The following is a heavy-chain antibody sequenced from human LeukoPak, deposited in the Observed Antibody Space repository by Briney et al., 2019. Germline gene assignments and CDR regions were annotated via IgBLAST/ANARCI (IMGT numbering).Heavy chain of an antibody. J-gene: IGHJ6*03. Sequence: ASVKVSCKASGGTFSSHAISWVRQAPGQGLEWMGGIIPIFGTANYAQKFQGRVTITADESTSTAYMELSSLRSEDTAVYYCARVGSSSWYDIHYYYYMDVWGKGTTVTISS. CDR2: IIPIFGTA. CDR3: ARVGSSSWYDIHYYYYMDV. CDR1: GGTFSSHA. D-gene: IGHD6-13*01. V-gene: IGHV1-69*13.